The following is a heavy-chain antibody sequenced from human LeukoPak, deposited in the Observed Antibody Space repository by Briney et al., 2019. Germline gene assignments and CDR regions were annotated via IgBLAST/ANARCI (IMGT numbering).Heavy chain of an antibody. V-gene: IGHV1-2*02. J-gene: IGHJ3*02. D-gene: IGHD6-13*01. CDR3: ATAVIVAVFGDAFDI. CDR2: INPNSGGT. CDR1: GYTFTGYF. Sequence: ASVKVSCKASGYTFTGYFMHWVGQAPGQGREWMGWINPNSGGTNYAQKVQGKVTMTRDTSISTAYMELRRLRYDDTAVYYCATAVIVAVFGDAFDIWGQGTLVTVSS.